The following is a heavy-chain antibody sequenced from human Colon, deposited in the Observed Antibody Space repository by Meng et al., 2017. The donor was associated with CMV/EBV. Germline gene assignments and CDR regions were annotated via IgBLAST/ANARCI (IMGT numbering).Heavy chain of an antibody. V-gene: IGHV3-66*01. D-gene: IGHD1-7*01. CDR2: IYSDGKT. CDR1: GLTVSSNY. CDR3: AKFRETKRDY. Sequence: VQVVESGGNLVQPGGSLRLSCAASGLTVSSNYMSWVRQAPGKGLEWVSLIYSDGKTYYADSVKGRFTISRDNFKNTLYLQMNSLRAEDTAIYYCAKFRETKRDYWGQGTLVTVSS. J-gene: IGHJ4*02.